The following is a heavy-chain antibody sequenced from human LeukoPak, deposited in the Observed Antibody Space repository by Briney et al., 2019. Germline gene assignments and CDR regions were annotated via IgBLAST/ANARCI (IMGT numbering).Heavy chain of an antibody. D-gene: IGHD3-22*01. Sequence: GGSLRLSCAASGFTFSSYGMHWVRQAPGKGLEWVAVISYDGSNKYYADSVKGRFTISRDNSKNTLYLQMNSLRAEDTAVYYCAKDPARGYYDSSGYPFDYWGQGTLVTVSS. CDR2: ISYDGSNK. CDR3: AKDPARGYYDSSGYPFDY. CDR1: GFTFSSYG. V-gene: IGHV3-30*18. J-gene: IGHJ4*02.